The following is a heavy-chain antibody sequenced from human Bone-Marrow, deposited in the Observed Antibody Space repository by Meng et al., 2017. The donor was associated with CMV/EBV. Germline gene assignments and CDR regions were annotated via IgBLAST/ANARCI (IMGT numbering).Heavy chain of an antibody. D-gene: IGHD3-10*01. Sequence: SGNRQTPGKGLEWIGENNHSGSTNYNPSLKSQVTISVDTSKNRFSLKMSSVTAADTAVYYCARWGPGSLLWFGELLTPHLYWYGMDVWGRGTLVTVSS. J-gene: IGHJ6*02. CDR2: NNHSGST. CDR3: ARWGPGSLLWFGELLTPHLYWYGMDV. V-gene: IGHV4-34*01.